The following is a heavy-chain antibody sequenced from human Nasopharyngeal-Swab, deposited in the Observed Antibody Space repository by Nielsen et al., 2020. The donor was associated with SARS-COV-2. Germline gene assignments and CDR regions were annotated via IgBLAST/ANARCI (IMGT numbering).Heavy chain of an antibody. V-gene: IGHV5-51*01. CDR3: ARIPSTLPDY. D-gene: IGHD5/OR15-5a*01. CDR1: GYSFTSYW. Sequence: GESLKISRKGSGYSFTSYWIGWVRQMPGKGLEWMGIIYPGDSDTRYSPSFQGQVNISADKSISTAYLQWSSLKAWDIAMYYCARIPSTLPDYWGQGTLVTVSS. CDR2: IYPGDSDT. J-gene: IGHJ4*02.